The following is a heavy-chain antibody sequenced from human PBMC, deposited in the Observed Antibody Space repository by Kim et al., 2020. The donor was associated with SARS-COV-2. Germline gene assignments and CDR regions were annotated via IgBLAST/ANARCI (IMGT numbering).Heavy chain of an antibody. CDR1: GGTFSTSL. V-gene: IGHV1-69*13. J-gene: IGHJ6*02. Sequence: SVKVSCKASGGTFSTSLFNWVRQAPGRGLEWMGGLTPVFGTPTYAQNFEGRLTIVADESTTTLYMEMSGLRSEDTAVYYCASGSLSVGTYNGLDVWGQGTTVSVSS. CDR2: LTPVFGTP. CDR3: ASGSLSVGTYNGLDV. D-gene: IGHD7-27*01.